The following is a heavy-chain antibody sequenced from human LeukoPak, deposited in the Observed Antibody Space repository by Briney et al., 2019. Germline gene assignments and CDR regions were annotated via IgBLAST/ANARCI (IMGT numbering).Heavy chain of an antibody. J-gene: IGHJ4*02. CDR2: IYTSGST. CDR1: GGSMSSYY. V-gene: IGHV4-4*07. D-gene: IGHD6-19*01. Sequence: SETLSLTCTVSGGSMSSYYWRWIRQPAGKGLEWIGRIYTSGSTNYNPSLKSRVTISVDKSKNQFSLKLSSVTAADTAVYYCGRLLRKGIAVAGTLFDYWGQGTLVTVSS. CDR3: GRLLRKGIAVAGTLFDY.